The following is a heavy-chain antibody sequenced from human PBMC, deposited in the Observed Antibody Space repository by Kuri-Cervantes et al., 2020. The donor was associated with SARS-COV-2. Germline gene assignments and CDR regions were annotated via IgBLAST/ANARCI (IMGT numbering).Heavy chain of an antibody. CDR3: ASQGDYSPDVNPAHYAFDI. Sequence: GSLRLSCTVSGGSISSHYWSWIRQPAGKGLEWIGYIYTSGSTNYNPSLKSRVTISVDTSKNQFSLKLSSVTAADTAVYYCASQGDYSPDVNPAHYAFDIWGQGTMVTVSS. CDR1: GGSISSHY. CDR2: IYTSGST. D-gene: IGHD4-11*01. V-gene: IGHV4-4*09. J-gene: IGHJ3*02.